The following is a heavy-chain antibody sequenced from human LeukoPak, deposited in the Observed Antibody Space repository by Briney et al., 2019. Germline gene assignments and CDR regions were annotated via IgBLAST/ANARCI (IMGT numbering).Heavy chain of an antibody. D-gene: IGHD6-19*01. Sequence: GGSLRLSCAASGFTFSSYWMSWVRQAPGKGLEWVANIKQDGSEKYYVDSVKGRFTISRDSAKNSLYRQMNSLRAEDTAVYYCASTLVGAVARRDHWGQGTLVTVSS. CDR3: ASTLVGAVARRDH. V-gene: IGHV3-7*01. CDR2: IKQDGSEK. CDR1: GFTFSSYW. J-gene: IGHJ4*02.